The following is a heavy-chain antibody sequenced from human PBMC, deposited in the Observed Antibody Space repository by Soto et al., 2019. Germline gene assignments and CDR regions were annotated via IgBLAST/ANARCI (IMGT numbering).Heavy chain of an antibody. Sequence: QVQLVESGGGVVQPGRSLRLSCAASGFTFSSYGMHWVRQAPGKGLEWVAVISYDGSKKYYGDSVKGRFTISRDNSKKTLYLQMNSLRAADTAVYYCVKDHSLIQLSLDPEAFDIWGQGTMVTVSS. D-gene: IGHD3-16*02. J-gene: IGHJ3*02. CDR3: VKDHSLIQLSLDPEAFDI. CDR2: ISYDGSKK. V-gene: IGHV3-30*18. CDR1: GFTFSSYG.